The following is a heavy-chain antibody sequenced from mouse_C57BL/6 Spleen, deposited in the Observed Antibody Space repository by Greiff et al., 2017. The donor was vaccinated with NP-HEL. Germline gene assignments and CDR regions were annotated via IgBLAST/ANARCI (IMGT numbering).Heavy chain of an antibody. Sequence: QVQLQQSGAELVKPGASVKISCKASGYAFSSYWMNWVKQRPGKGLEWIGQIYPGDGDTNYNGKFKGKATLTADKSSSTAYMQLSSLTSEDSAVYFCGRWDVRGAWFAYWGQGTLVTVSA. CDR1: GYAFSSYW. J-gene: IGHJ3*01. CDR2: IYPGDGDT. D-gene: IGHD4-1*01. V-gene: IGHV1-80*01. CDR3: GRWDVRGAWFAY.